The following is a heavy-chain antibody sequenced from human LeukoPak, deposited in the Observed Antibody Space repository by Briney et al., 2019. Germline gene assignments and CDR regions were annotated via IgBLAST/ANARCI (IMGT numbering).Heavy chain of an antibody. V-gene: IGHV4-34*01. CDR1: GGSFSGYY. Sequence: PSETLSLTCAVSGGSFSGYYWSWIRQPPGKGLEWIGEINHSGSTNYNPSLTSRVTISVDTSKNQFSLKLISVTAADTAVYYCATWRTAKTGFDYWGQGTLVTVSS. CDR2: INHSGST. D-gene: IGHD1-1*01. CDR3: ATWRTAKTGFDY. J-gene: IGHJ4*02.